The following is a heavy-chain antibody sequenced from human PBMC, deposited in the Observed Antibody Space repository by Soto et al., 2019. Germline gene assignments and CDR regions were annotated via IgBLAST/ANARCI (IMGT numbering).Heavy chain of an antibody. D-gene: IGHD2-8*01. V-gene: IGHV1-2*02. Sequence: QVQLVQSGAEVKKPGASVKVSCKASGYTFTGYYMHWVRQAPGQGLEWMGWINANSGCTNYAQTFQGRVTMTRDTSISTDYMELSRLRSDDTAVYYCATELCTNGVCPSNWFDPWGQGTLVTVSS. CDR2: INANSGCT. CDR3: ATELCTNGVCPSNWFDP. J-gene: IGHJ5*02. CDR1: GYTFTGYY.